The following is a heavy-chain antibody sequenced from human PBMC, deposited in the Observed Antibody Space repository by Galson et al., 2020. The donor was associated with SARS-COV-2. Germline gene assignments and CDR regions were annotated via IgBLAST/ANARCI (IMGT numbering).Heavy chain of an antibody. D-gene: IGHD3-10*01. CDR2: IKHDASEK. CDR1: GFTFSNYW. J-gene: IGHJ2*01. V-gene: IGHV3-7*01. Sequence: GGSLRLSCAASGFTFSNYWMSWVRQAPGKGLEWVANIKHDASEKYYVDSVEGRFTISRDNARNSLYLQMSSLRAGDTALYYCARDRYHLDNYYWPYFDLWGRGTQVTVTS. CDR3: ARDRYHLDNYYWPYFDL.